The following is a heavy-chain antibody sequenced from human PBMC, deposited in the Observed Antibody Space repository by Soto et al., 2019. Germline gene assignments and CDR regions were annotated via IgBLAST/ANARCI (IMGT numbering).Heavy chain of an antibody. Sequence: EVQLLQSGGGLVQPGGSLGLSCGASGFTFISYAMSWVRHVPGKGLEWISSISGSGANTWYAGSVQGRFIISRDNSKSTVSLHMCSLRVEDTAIYYCARDRATFDSWGQGTLVTVSS. CDR2: ISGSGANT. CDR3: ARDRATFDS. J-gene: IGHJ4*02. D-gene: IGHD1-26*01. CDR1: GFTFISYA. V-gene: IGHV3-23*01.